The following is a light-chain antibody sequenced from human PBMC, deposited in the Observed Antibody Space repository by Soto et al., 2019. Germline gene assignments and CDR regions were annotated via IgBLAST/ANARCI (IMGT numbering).Light chain of an antibody. CDR1: SSDVGGYNY. V-gene: IGLV2-14*01. J-gene: IGLJ2*01. CDR3: SSYTTSSTI. Sequence: QSVLTQPASVSGSPGQSITISCTGTSSDVGGYNYVSWYQHYPGKAPKLMIFEVSNRPSGVSNRFSGSKSGNTASLTISGLQAEDEADYYCSSYTTSSTIFGGGTKVTVL. CDR2: EVS.